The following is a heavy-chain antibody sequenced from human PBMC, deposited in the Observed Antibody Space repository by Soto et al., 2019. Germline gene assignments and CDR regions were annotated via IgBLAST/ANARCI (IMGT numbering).Heavy chain of an antibody. CDR3: ARDWYDFWSGYSGYYYYGMDV. CDR2: ISGSGGST. Sequence: GGSLRLSCAASGFTFSSYAMSWVRQAPGKGLEWVSAISGSGGSTYYADFVKGRFTISRDNSKNTLYLQMNSLRAEDTAVYYCARDWYDFWSGYSGYYYYGMDVWGQGTTVTVSS. V-gene: IGHV3-23*01. CDR1: GFTFSSYA. J-gene: IGHJ6*02. D-gene: IGHD3-3*01.